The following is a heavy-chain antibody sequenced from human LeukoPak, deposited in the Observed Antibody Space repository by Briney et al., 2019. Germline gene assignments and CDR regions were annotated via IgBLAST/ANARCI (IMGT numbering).Heavy chain of an antibody. V-gene: IGHV3-7*03. D-gene: IGHD4-17*01. Sequence: GGSLRLSCAASGFTFSSYWMSWVRQAPGKGLEWVANIKQDGSEKYYVDSVKGRFTISRDNAKNSLYLQMNSLRAEDTALYYCAKGTGAVTTGNYFDYWGQGTLVTVSS. J-gene: IGHJ4*02. CDR1: GFTFSSYW. CDR3: AKGTGAVTTGNYFDY. CDR2: IKQDGSEK.